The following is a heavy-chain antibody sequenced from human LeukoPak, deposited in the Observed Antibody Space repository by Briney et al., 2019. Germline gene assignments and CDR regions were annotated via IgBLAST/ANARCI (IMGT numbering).Heavy chain of an antibody. CDR2: ISYDGSNK. CDR3: AREGPIAAAGTLFDY. Sequence: GGSLRLSCAASGFTFSSYAMHWVRQAPGKGLEWVAVISYDGSNKYYADSVKGRFTISRDNSKNTLYLQMNSLRAEDTAVYYCAREGPIAAAGTLFDYWGQGTLVTVSS. D-gene: IGHD6-13*01. CDR1: GFTFSSYA. V-gene: IGHV3-30-3*01. J-gene: IGHJ4*02.